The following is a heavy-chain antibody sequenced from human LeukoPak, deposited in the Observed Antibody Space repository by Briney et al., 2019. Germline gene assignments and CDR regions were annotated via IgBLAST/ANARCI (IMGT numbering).Heavy chain of an antibody. V-gene: IGHV3-23*01. Sequence: GGSLRLSCAASGFTFSTYGMTWLRQAPGKGLEWVASISAGGDSTYYADSVKGRFTISRDNSKSSLFVQMDSLRGEDTAVYYCAKGIYSSGWSYFDYWGHGTLVTVSS. J-gene: IGHJ4*01. CDR3: AKGIYSSGWSYFDY. CDR1: GFTFSTYG. D-gene: IGHD6-19*01. CDR2: ISAGGDST.